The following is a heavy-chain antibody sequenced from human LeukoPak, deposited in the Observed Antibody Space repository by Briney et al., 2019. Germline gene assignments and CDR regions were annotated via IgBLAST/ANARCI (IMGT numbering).Heavy chain of an antibody. J-gene: IGHJ4*02. CDR2: IYSGGTT. V-gene: IGHV3-66*01. CDR1: GFTLSSNY. D-gene: IGHD3-10*01. Sequence: GGSLRLSCAASGFTLSSNYMSWVRQLPGGGLGWDSVIYSGGTTYYADSAKGRFTISRANSKNTVYLQMSSLRAEATAVYSCARDRVGETNGLDYWGQGTLVTVSS. CDR3: ARDRVGETNGLDY.